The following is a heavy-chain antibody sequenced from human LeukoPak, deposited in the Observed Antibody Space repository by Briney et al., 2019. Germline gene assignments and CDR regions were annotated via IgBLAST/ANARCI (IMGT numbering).Heavy chain of an antibody. CDR3: ARATSYGDYEDY. CDR1: GGSISSYY. V-gene: IGHV4-59*12. Sequence: SETLSLTCTVSGGSISSYYWSWIRQPPGKGLEWIGYIYYSGSTYYNPSLKSRVTISVDTSKNQFSLKLSSVTAADTAVYYCARATSYGDYEDYWGQGTLVTVSS. D-gene: IGHD4-17*01. CDR2: IYYSGST. J-gene: IGHJ4*02.